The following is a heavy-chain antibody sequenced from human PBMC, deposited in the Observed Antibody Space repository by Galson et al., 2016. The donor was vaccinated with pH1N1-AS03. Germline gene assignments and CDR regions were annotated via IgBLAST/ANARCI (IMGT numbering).Heavy chain of an antibody. CDR3: ARGLTYHFGSGSVF. D-gene: IGHD3-10*01. CDR1: GGTLNNYA. CDR2: ISPIFGSA. V-gene: IGHV1-69*06. Sequence: SVKVSYKASGGTLNNYAVNWVRQAPGQGLEWMGGISPIFGSANHAQKFQGRVTITADIFTNTAYMELSGLSSEDTAVYYWARGLTYHFGSGSVFWGQGTLVTVSS. J-gene: IGHJ4*02.